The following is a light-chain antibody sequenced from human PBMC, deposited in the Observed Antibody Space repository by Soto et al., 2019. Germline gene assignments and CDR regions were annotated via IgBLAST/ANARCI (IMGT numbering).Light chain of an antibody. CDR2: AAS. CDR3: QQSDTFTLT. J-gene: IGKJ4*01. CDR1: QGISSW. Sequence: DIQMTQSPSSVSASVGDRVTITCRASQGISSWVAWYQQKPGKAPNLLIYAASSVQSGVPSRFSGSGSGTEFTLTLSSLQPEDFATYSCQQSDTFTLTFGGGTKVEIK. V-gene: IGKV1-12*01.